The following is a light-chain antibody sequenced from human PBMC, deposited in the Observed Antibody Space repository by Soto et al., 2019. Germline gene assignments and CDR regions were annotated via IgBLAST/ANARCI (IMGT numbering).Light chain of an antibody. V-gene: IGLV2-14*01. Sequence: QSALTQPASVSGSPGQSITISCTGTSSDVGLYNYVSWYQQYPGKAPKLMIFEVSNRPSGVSNLVSSSKSGNTASLTISGLQAEDVADYYGISYTTSITSYVFGTGTKLTVL. CDR2: EVS. J-gene: IGLJ1*01. CDR1: SSDVGLYNY. CDR3: ISYTTSITSYV.